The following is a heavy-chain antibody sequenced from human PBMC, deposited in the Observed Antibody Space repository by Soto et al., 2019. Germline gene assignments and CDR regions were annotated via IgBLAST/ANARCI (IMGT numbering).Heavy chain of an antibody. CDR1: GGSISSSSYY. V-gene: IGHV4-39*01. CDR3: ARHYEWLVDHFDY. D-gene: IGHD6-19*01. J-gene: IGHJ4*02. Sequence: SETLSLTCTVSGGSISSSSYYWGWIRQPPGKGLEWIGSIYYSGSTYYNPSLKSRVTISVDTSKNQFSLKLSSVTAADTAVYYCARHYEWLVDHFDYWGQGTLVTVSS. CDR2: IYYSGST.